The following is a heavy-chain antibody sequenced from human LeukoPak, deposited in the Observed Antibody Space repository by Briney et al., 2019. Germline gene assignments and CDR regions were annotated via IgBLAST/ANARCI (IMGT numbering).Heavy chain of an antibody. CDR1: GFTFSSYR. CDR2: ISSDGTSA. J-gene: IGHJ4*02. Sequence: GGFLRLSCIATGFTFSSYRMHWVRKTPWKGPVWVWRISSDGTSATYADSVRGQFTISRDNAKNTVYLQMDSLRVEDTAVYYCATASAETGTFVYWGQGTLVTVSS. V-gene: IGHV3-74*01. CDR3: ATASAETGTFVY. D-gene: IGHD6-19*01.